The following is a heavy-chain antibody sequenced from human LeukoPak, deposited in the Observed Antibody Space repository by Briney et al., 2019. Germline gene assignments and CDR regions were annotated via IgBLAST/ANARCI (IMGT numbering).Heavy chain of an antibody. CDR2: IWYDGSNK. CDR1: GFTFSSYG. J-gene: IGHJ4*02. Sequence: GRSLRLSCAASGFTFSSYGMHWVRQAPGKGLEWVAVIWYDGSNKYYADSVKGRFTISRDNSKNTLYLQMNSLRAEDTAVYYCVRDGGQQLDTPISHFDYWGQGTLVTVSS. V-gene: IGHV3-33*01. D-gene: IGHD6-13*01. CDR3: VRDGGQQLDTPISHFDY.